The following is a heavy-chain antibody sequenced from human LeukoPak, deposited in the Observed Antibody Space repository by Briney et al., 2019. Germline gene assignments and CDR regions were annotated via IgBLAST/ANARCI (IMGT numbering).Heavy chain of an antibody. V-gene: IGHV3-23*01. CDR1: GFTFSSYA. Sequence: PGGSLRLSCAASGFTFSSYAMSWVRQAPGKGLEWVSGISGSGFSTYYADSVKGRFTISRGNSKNTLYLQMNSLRAEDTAVYYCAKKAYYYDSSGYSGYYFDYWGQGTLVTVSS. CDR3: AKKAYYYDSSGYSGYYFDY. CDR2: ISGSGFST. D-gene: IGHD3-22*01. J-gene: IGHJ4*02.